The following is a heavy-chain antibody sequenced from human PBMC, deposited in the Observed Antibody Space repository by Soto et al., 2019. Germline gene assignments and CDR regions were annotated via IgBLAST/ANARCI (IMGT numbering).Heavy chain of an antibody. CDR2: SNHSGST. Sequence: QVQLQQWGAGLLKPSETLSLTCAVYGGSFSGYYWSWIRQPPGKGLEWMGESNHSGSTNYNPSLKSRVTISVDTSKNQFSLKLSSVTAADTAVYYCAREDDSSGYFALDIWGQGTMVTVSS. CDR1: GGSFSGYY. J-gene: IGHJ3*02. D-gene: IGHD3-22*01. V-gene: IGHV4-34*01. CDR3: AREDDSSGYFALDI.